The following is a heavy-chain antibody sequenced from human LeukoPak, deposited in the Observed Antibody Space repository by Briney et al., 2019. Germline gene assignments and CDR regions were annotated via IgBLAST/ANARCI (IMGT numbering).Heavy chain of an antibody. CDR2: IYYSRST. V-gene: IGHV4-31*03. Sequence: SETLSLTCTVSGGPISSGGYYWSWIRQHPGKGLEWIGYIYYSRSTYYNPSLKSRVTISVDTSKNQFSLKLSSVSAADTAVYYWARGSPYYDDSSVDYWGQGTLVTVSS. J-gene: IGHJ4*02. CDR1: GGPISSGGYY. D-gene: IGHD3-22*01. CDR3: ARGSPYYDDSSVDY.